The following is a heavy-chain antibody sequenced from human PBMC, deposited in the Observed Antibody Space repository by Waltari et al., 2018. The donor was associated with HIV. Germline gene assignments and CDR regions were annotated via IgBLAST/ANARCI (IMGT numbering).Heavy chain of an antibody. CDR1: GFTFGDYA. CDR3: TRESEMATRYYYYGMDV. V-gene: IGHV3-49*03. Sequence: EVQLVESGGGLVQPGRSLRLSCTASGFTFGDYAMSWFLQAPGKGLERVGFIRSKAYGGTTEYAASVKGRFTISRDDSKSIAYLQMNSLKTEDTAVYYCTRESEMATRYYYYGMDVWGQGTTVTVSS. D-gene: IGHD5-12*01. J-gene: IGHJ6*02. CDR2: IRSKAYGGTT.